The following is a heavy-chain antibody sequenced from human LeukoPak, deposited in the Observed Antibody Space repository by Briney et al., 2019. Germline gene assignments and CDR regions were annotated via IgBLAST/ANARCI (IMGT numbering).Heavy chain of an antibody. CDR2: ISYDGSNK. CDR1: GFTFSSYA. Sequence: TGGSLRLSCAASGFTFSSYAMHWVRQAPGKGLEWVAVISYDGSNKYYADSVKGRFTISRDNSKNTLYLQMNSLRAEDTAVYYCARDNDRKDDSWGQGTLVTVSS. D-gene: IGHD3-16*01. V-gene: IGHV3-30*04. J-gene: IGHJ5*02. CDR3: ARDNDRKDDS.